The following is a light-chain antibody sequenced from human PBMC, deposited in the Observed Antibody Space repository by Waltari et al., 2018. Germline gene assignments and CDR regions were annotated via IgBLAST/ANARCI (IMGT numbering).Light chain of an antibody. J-gene: IGLJ3*02. CDR2: GNN. V-gene: IGLV1-40*01. Sequence: QSVLTQPPSFSGSPGHRLSISCTRSGPYLGARFDVQCYQQLPGTAPKLLVYGNNSRPSGVPDRFSASKSGTSASRAITGLQAEDEADYYCQSYDSSLTGSWVFGGGTKLTVL. CDR3: QSYDSSLTGSWV. CDR1: GPYLGARFD.